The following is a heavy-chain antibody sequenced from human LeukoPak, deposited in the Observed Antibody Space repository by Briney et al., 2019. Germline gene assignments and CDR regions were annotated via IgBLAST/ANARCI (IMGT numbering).Heavy chain of an antibody. Sequence: PGRSLRLSCAASGFTFSSYGMHWVRQAPGKGLEWVAVIWYDGSNKYYADSVKGRFTISRDNSKNMLYLQMNSLRAEDTAVYYCARDTVTADYWGQGTLVTVSS. CDR2: IWYDGSNK. CDR3: ARDTVTADY. V-gene: IGHV3-33*01. CDR1: GFTFSSYG. J-gene: IGHJ4*02. D-gene: IGHD4-17*01.